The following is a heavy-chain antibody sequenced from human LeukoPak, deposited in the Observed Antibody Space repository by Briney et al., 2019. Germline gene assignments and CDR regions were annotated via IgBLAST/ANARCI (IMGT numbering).Heavy chain of an antibody. D-gene: IGHD6-19*01. CDR2: INPNSGVT. J-gene: IGHJ4*02. Sequence: ASVKVSCKASGYTFTGFYMHWVRQAPGQGLESMGWINPNSGVTNDAQKFQGRVTMTRDTSISTAYMELSGLRSDDTAVYYCARNGIAVAGYDYWGQGTAVTVSS. V-gene: IGHV1-2*02. CDR1: GYTFTGFY. CDR3: ARNGIAVAGYDY.